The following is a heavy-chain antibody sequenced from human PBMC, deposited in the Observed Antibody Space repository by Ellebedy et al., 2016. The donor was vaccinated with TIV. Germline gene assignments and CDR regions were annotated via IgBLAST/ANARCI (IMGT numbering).Heavy chain of an antibody. CDR1: GYTFTSYG. CDR3: ARAGGFDSSGYED. Sequence: AASVKVSCKASGYTFTSYGISWVRQAPGQGLEWMGWINPNSGGTNYAQKFQGWVTMTRDTSISTAYMELSRLRSDDTAVYYCARAGGFDSSGYEDWGQGTMVTVSS. J-gene: IGHJ3*01. V-gene: IGHV1-2*04. D-gene: IGHD3-22*01. CDR2: INPNSGGT.